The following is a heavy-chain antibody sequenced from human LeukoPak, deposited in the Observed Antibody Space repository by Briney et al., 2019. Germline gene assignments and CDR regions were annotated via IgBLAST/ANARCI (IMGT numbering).Heavy chain of an antibody. CDR2: ISSTSSPI. Sequence: SGGSLTLSCVASGFFFSVDRMHWVRHSPWKGLGWVSYISSTSSPIYYTDSVKGRFTISRDNAKNSLYLQMNSLRVEDTAVYYCVRDVLSGPLWGPGTMVAVSS. CDR1: GFFFSVDR. CDR3: VRDVLSGPL. V-gene: IGHV3-48*01. J-gene: IGHJ3*01. D-gene: IGHD3-16*02.